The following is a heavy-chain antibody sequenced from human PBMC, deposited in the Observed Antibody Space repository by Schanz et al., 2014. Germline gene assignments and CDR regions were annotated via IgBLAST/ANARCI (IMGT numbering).Heavy chain of an antibody. Sequence: EVQLVESGGDLVQPGESLRVSCAASGFTFSNYWMSWVRQAPGKGLEWVANIRQEGSEKYYVDSVKGRFTVSRDDAKNSLYLQMNSLRVEDTAVYYCARSEMDRGVIWGYWGQGTLVTVSS. CDR2: IRQEGSEK. CDR3: ARSEMDRGVIWGY. J-gene: IGHJ4*02. CDR1: GFTFSNYW. D-gene: IGHD3-10*01. V-gene: IGHV3-7*01.